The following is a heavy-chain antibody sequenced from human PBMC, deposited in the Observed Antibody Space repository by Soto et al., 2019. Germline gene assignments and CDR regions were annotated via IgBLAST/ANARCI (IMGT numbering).Heavy chain of an antibody. D-gene: IGHD3-10*01. J-gene: IGHJ4*02. CDR1: GDTFSFYT. Sequence: QVQLVQSGAEVKKPGSSVKVSCKASGDTFSFYTINWVRQAPGLGLEWVGRINPILSMSNYAQKFQGRVTMTADKSTNTAHIELRSLRSEDTAMYYCATSYGSGYPAFDYWGQGALVTVSS. CDR3: ATSYGSGYPAFDY. CDR2: INPILSMS. V-gene: IGHV1-69*02.